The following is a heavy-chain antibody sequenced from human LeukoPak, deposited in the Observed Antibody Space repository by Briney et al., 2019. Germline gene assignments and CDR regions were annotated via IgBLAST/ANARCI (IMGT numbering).Heavy chain of an antibody. CDR1: GFTFSSYA. J-gene: IGHJ4*02. Sequence: PGGSLRLSCAASGFTFSSYAMHWVRQAPGKGLEWVAVISYDGSNKYYADSVKGRFTISRDNSKNTLYLQMNSLRAEDTAVYYCAKDFKREGSHWGQGTLVTVSS. CDR3: AKDFKREGSH. D-gene: IGHD1-26*01. V-gene: IGHV3-30*04. CDR2: ISYDGSNK.